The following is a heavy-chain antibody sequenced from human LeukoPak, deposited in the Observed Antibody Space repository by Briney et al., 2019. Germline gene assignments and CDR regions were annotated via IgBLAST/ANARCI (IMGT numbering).Heavy chain of an antibody. CDR2: MNPNSGNT. CDR3: ARDRGTQDYYYYYMDV. D-gene: IGHD1-7*01. J-gene: IGHJ6*03. Sequence: AAVKVSCMASRCTFTSYDINWVRQATGQGVEWLGWMNPNSGNTGYAQKFQGRVTITRNTSISTAYMELSSLRSEDTAVYYCARDRGTQDYYYYYMDVWGKGTTVTVSS. CDR1: RCTFTSYD. V-gene: IGHV1-8*03.